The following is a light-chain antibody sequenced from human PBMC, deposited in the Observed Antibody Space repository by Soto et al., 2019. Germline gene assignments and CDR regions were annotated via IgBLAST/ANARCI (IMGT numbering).Light chain of an antibody. J-gene: IGKJ1*01. CDR1: QGIRND. Sequence: IQMTQSPSSLSASVGDRVTITCRASQGIRNDLGWYQQKPGKAPKLLIYAASSLQSGVPSRFSGSASGTDFTLTISSLQPDDFATYYCQHYNSYSEAFGQGTKVDIK. V-gene: IGKV1-6*01. CDR2: AAS. CDR3: QHYNSYSEA.